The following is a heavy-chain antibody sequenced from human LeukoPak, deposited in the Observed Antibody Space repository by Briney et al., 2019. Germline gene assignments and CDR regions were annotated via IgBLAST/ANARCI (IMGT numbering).Heavy chain of an antibody. CDR3: AKDSDSSGWAFDY. Sequence: GGSLRLSCAASGFSFSYYAMYWVRQAPGKGLEWVSAISGSGGSTYYADSVKGRFTISRDNSKNTLYLQMNSLRAEDTAVYYCAKDSDSSGWAFDYWGQGTLVTVSS. D-gene: IGHD6-19*01. CDR2: ISGSGGST. V-gene: IGHV3-23*01. J-gene: IGHJ4*02. CDR1: GFSFSYYA.